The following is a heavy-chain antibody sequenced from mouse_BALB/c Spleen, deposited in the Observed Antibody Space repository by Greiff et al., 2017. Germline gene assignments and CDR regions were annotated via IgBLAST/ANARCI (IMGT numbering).Heavy chain of an antibody. CDR2: IWAGGST. D-gene: IGHD1-2*01. J-gene: IGHJ4*01. V-gene: IGHV2-9*02. CDR1: GFSLTSYG. Sequence: VKLMESGPGLVAPSQSLSITCTVSGFSLTSYGVHWVRQPPGKGLEWLGVIWAGGSTNYNSALMSRLSISKDNSKSQVFLKMNSLQTDDTAMYYCARDWDYGYSYAMDYWGQGTSVTVSS. CDR3: ARDWDYGYSYAMDY.